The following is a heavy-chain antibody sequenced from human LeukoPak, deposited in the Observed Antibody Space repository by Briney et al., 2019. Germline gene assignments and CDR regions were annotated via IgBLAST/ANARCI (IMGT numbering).Heavy chain of an antibody. Sequence: GGSLRLSCVGSGFTFSTYWMSWVRQAPGKGLEWVATIKRDGSEKYYVDSVKGRFTISRDDAKNSVSLQMNSLRVEDTAVYYCARARGMPAITPHRYCDYLGQGTLVTVSS. V-gene: IGHV3-7*01. CDR2: IKRDGSEK. J-gene: IGHJ4*02. CDR1: GFTFSTYW. CDR3: ARARGMPAITPHRYCDY. D-gene: IGHD5-24*01.